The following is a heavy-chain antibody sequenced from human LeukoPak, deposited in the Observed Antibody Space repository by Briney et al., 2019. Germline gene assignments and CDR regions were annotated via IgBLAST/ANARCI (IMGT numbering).Heavy chain of an antibody. CDR2: ISGSGGST. CDR3: ASWIQDYYYMDV. V-gene: IGHV3-23*01. CDR1: GFTFSSYA. D-gene: IGHD5-18*01. Sequence: GGSLRLSCAASGFTFSSYAMSWVRQAPGKGLEWVSAISGSGGSTYYADSVKGRFTISRDNSKNTLYLQMNSLRAEDTAVYYCASWIQDYYYMDVWGKGTTVTVSS. J-gene: IGHJ6*03.